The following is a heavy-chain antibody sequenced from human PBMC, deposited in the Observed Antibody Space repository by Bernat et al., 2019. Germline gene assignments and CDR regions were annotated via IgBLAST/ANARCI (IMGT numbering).Heavy chain of an antibody. J-gene: IGHJ6*02. V-gene: IGHV4-59*08. CDR1: GGSISSYY. D-gene: IGHD3-10*01. Sequence: QVQLQESGPGLVKPSETLSLTCTVSGGSISSYYWSWIRQPPGKGLEWIGYIYYSGSTNYNPSLKSRVTISVDTSKNQFSLKLSSVTAADTAVYYCARLGPMVRGVIKAYYYYGMDVWGQGTTVTVSS. CDR3: ARLGPMVRGVIKAYYYYGMDV. CDR2: IYYSGST.